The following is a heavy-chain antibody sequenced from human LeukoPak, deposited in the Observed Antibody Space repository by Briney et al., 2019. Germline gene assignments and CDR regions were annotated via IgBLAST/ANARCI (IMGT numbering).Heavy chain of an antibody. CDR2: ISSSSSTI. V-gene: IGHV3-48*02. CDR1: GFTFSSYS. D-gene: IGHD3-3*01. J-gene: IGHJ6*02. CDR3: AGQHYDFWSGSRYGMDV. Sequence: PGGSLRLSCAASGFTFSSYSMNWVRQAPGKGLEWVSYISSSSSTIYYADSVKGRFTISRNNAKNSLYLQMNSLRDEDTAVYYCAGQHYDFWSGSRYGMDVWGQGTTVTVSS.